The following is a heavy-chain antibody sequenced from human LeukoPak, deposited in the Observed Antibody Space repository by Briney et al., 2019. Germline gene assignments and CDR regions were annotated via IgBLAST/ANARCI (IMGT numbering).Heavy chain of an antibody. Sequence: SETLSLTCTVSGGSSNNYYWSWIRQSAGKGLEWIGRIYTSGSTDYNPSLKSRVSMSVDTSKNQFSLRLRSVTAADTAVYYCARESGYYYDTSGYTFDYWGQGILVTVSS. CDR1: GGSSNNYY. CDR2: IYTSGST. V-gene: IGHV4-4*07. D-gene: IGHD3-22*01. CDR3: ARESGYYYDTSGYTFDY. J-gene: IGHJ4*02.